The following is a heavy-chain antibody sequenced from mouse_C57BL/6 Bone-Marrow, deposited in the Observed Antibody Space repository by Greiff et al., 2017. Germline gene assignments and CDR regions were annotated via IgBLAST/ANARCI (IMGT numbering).Heavy chain of an antibody. V-gene: IGHV1-78*01. CDR1: GYTFTDYT. Sequence: VQLQQSDAELVKPGASVKLSCKASGYTFTDYTINWMKQRPGQGLEWIGYIYPRDGSTKYNEKFKGKATLTADKSSSTAYMQLHSLTSEDSAVYFCARVEGRYWYFDVWGTGTTVTVSS. CDR2: IYPRDGST. J-gene: IGHJ1*03. CDR3: ARVEGRYWYFDV.